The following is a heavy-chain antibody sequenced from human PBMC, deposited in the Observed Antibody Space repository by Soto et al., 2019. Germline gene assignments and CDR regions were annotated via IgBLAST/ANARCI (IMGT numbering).Heavy chain of an antibody. D-gene: IGHD3-10*01. CDR2: IWYDGSNK. CDR3: ARGDGSGSYYYYMDV. CDR1: GFTFSSYG. Sequence: QVQLVESGGGVVQPGRSLRLSCAASGFTFSSYGMHWVRQAPGKGLEWVAVIWYDGSNKYYADSVKGRFTISRDNSKNTLYRQMNSLRAEDTAVYYCARGDGSGSYYYYMDVWGKGTTVTVSS. J-gene: IGHJ6*03. V-gene: IGHV3-33*01.